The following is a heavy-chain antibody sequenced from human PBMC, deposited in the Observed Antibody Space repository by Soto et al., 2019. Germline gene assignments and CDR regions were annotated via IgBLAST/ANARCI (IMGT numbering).Heavy chain of an antibody. J-gene: IGHJ4*02. CDR3: ARKSYSNSPNFDS. CDR2: IYHSGST. V-gene: IGHV4-4*02. Sequence: SETLSLTCAVSGGSISSSNWWSWVRQPPGKGLEWIGEIYHSGSTNYNSSLKSRVTISVDKSKNQFSLKLNSVTAADTAVFYCARKSYSNSPNFDSWGQGILVTAPQ. CDR1: GGSISSSNW. D-gene: IGHD6-6*01.